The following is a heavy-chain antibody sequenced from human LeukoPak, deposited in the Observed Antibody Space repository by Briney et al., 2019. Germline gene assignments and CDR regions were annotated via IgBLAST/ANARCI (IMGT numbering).Heavy chain of an antibody. CDR3: ARGPGVATSHNWFDP. J-gene: IGHJ5*02. V-gene: IGHV1-69*13. D-gene: IGHD5-24*01. CDR2: IIPVFGSA. Sequence: GASVKVSCKASGGTFSSYAINWVRQAPGQGLELMGGIIPVFGSANYAQNFQGRVTITADESTSTAYVELTSLTSEDTAVYYCARGPGVATSHNWFDPWGQGTLVTVSS. CDR1: GGTFSSYA.